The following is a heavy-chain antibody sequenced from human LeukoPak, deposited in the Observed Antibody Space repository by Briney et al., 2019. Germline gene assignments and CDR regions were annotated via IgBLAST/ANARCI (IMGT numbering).Heavy chain of an antibody. V-gene: IGHV3-21*01. CDR3: VRWLADDWYFDI. J-gene: IGHJ2*01. Sequence: PGGSLRLSCAASGFTFSSYSMNWVRQAPGKGLEWVSSISSSSSYIHYADSVKGRFTISRDNAKNSLYLQMNSLRAEDTAVYYCVRWLADDWYFDIWGGGNLVTVSP. CDR1: GFTFSSYS. CDR2: ISSSSSYI. D-gene: IGHD6-19*01.